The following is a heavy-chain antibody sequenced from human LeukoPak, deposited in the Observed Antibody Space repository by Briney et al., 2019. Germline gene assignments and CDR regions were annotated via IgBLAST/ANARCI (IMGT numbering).Heavy chain of an antibody. CDR2: ISGSGGST. V-gene: IGHV3-23*01. J-gene: IGHJ4*02. Sequence: GGSLRLSCAASGFTFSSYAMSWVREAPGKGLEWVSAISGSGGSTYYADSVKGRFTISRDNSKNTLYLQMNSLRAEDTAVYYCAKVLAESGFSSGWSRGFDYWGQGTLVTVSS. CDR1: GFTFSSYA. D-gene: IGHD6-19*01. CDR3: AKVLAESGFSSGWSRGFDY.